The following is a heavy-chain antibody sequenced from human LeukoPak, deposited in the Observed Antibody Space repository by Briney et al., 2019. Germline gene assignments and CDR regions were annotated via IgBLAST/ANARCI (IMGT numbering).Heavy chain of an antibody. CDR3: AKAPVTIYYYYYGMDV. CDR1: GFTFNTYA. D-gene: IGHD1-1*01. Sequence: GGSLRLSCAASGFTFNTYAVTWVRQAPGKGLEWVSAISSGGGSIYYAESVKGRFTISRDNSKNMLYLQVNSLRAEDTAVYYCAKAPVTIYYYYYGMDVWGQGTTVTVSS. CDR2: ISSGGGSI. J-gene: IGHJ6*02. V-gene: IGHV3-23*01.